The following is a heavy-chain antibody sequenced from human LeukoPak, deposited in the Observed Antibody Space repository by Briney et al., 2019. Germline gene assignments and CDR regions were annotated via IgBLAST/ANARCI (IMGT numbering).Heavy chain of an antibody. CDR2: ISGSGATT. J-gene: IGHJ4*02. Sequence: SGGSQRLSCAASGFTFSSYAMSWVRQAPGKGLEWVSTISGSGATTYYADSVKGRFTISRDNSKNTLSLRMNRLGVGDTAVYFCAKDHRRSGDGRAGYYFDYWGQGALVTVSS. V-gene: IGHV3-23*01. CDR3: AKDHRRSGDGRAGYYFDY. D-gene: IGHD2-15*01. CDR1: GFTFSSYA.